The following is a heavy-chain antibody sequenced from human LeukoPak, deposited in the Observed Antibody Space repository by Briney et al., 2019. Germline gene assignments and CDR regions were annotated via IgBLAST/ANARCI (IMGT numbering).Heavy chain of an antibody. Sequence: SETLSLTCTVSGGSISSSSYYWGWIRQPPGTGLEWIGSIYYSGSTYYNPSLKSRVTISVDTSKNQFSLKLSSVTAADTAVYYCARLSAAGNAFDIWGQGTMVTVSS. CDR1: GGSISSSSYY. J-gene: IGHJ3*02. V-gene: IGHV4-39*01. CDR3: ARLSAAGNAFDI. D-gene: IGHD6-13*01. CDR2: IYYSGST.